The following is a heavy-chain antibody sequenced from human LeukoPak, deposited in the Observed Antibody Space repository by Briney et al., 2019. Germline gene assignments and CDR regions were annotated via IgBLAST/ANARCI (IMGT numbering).Heavy chain of an antibody. J-gene: IGHJ5*02. D-gene: IGHD2-2*01. V-gene: IGHV3-7*05. CDR3: ARGYCGPTSCSGNWFDP. Sequence: VGSLRLSCAASGFTFSNYLMSWVRQAPGKGLEGVANIKQVGNEKYHVASVKGRFPISSDNAKNTLYPQVNSCRAAEPGGYYIARGYCGPTSCSGNWFDPWGEGTLVSVSS. CDR2: IKQVGNEK. CDR1: GFTFSNYL.